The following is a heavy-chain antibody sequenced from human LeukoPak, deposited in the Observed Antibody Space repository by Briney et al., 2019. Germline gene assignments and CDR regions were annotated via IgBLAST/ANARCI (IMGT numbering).Heavy chain of an antibody. V-gene: IGHV3-21*01. J-gene: IGHJ4*02. D-gene: IGHD6-13*01. CDR2: IGSSSSYI. CDR1: GFTFSSYS. Sequence: GGSLRLSCAASGFTFSSYSMNWVRQAPGKGLEWVSSIGSSSSYIYYADSVKGRFTISRDNAKNSLYLQMNSLRAEDTAVYYCARSIAAAGTGVGYWGQGTLITVSS. CDR3: ARSIAAAGTGVGY.